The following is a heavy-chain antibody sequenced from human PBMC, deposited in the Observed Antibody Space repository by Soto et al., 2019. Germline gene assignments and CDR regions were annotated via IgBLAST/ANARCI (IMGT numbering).Heavy chain of an antibody. J-gene: IGHJ6*02. V-gene: IGHV4-4*02. CDR1: GGSISSSNW. D-gene: IGHD5-18*01. CDR2: IYHSGST. Sequence: SATLSLTCAASGGSISSSNWWSWVRQPPGYGLEWIGEIYHSGSTNYNPSLKSRVTISVDKSKNQFSLKLSSVTAADTAVYYCARGLQLFRLNYYGMDVWGQGTTVT. CDR3: ARGLQLFRLNYYGMDV.